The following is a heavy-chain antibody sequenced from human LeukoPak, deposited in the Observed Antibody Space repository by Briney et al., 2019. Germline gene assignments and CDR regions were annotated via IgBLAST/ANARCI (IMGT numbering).Heavy chain of an antibody. CDR1: GGSPSSYY. CDR2: IYTSGST. CDR3: AREVTDIVVVPAAMGAFDI. Sequence: SETLSLTCTVSGGSPSSYYWGWVRQPAGKGLEWVGRIYTSGSTNYNPPLKSRVTMSVDTSKNQFSLKLSSVTAADTAVYYCAREVTDIVVVPAAMGAFDIWGQGTMVTVSS. V-gene: IGHV4-4*07. D-gene: IGHD2-2*01. J-gene: IGHJ3*02.